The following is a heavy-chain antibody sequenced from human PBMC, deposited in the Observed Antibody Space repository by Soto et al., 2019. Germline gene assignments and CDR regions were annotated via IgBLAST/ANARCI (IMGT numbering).Heavy chain of an antibody. CDR3: ARDLPGPQRAWFPNFDY. V-gene: IGHV3-33*01. Sequence: PGGSLRLSCAASGFTFSSYGMHWVRQAPGKGLEWVAVIWYDGSNKYYADSVKGRFTISRDNSKNTLYLQMNSLRAEDTAVYYCARDLPGPQRAWFPNFDYWGQGTLVTVSS. CDR1: GFTFSSYG. D-gene: IGHD3-22*01. J-gene: IGHJ4*02. CDR2: IWYDGSNK.